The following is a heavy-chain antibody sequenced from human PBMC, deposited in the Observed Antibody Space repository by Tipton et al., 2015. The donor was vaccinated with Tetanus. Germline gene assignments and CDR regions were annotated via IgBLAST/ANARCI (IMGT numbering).Heavy chain of an antibody. CDR1: GYRFSSYW. Sequence: QSGPEVKEAGESLRISCKASGYRFSSYWIAWVRQMPGKGLEWVGLIYPGDSDTKISPSFRGQVTFSVDKSINTAYLQWSRLQASDTAMYYCARHPRGNAGNPLYYFDYWAQGTRVIVSS. CDR2: IYPGDSDT. V-gene: IGHV5-51*01. D-gene: IGHD4-23*01. CDR3: ARHPRGNAGNPLYYFDY. J-gene: IGHJ4*02.